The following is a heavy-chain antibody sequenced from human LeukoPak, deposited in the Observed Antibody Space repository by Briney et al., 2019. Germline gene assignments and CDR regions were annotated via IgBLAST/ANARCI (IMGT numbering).Heavy chain of an antibody. V-gene: IGHV3-48*03. CDR1: GFTFSSYE. CDR2: ISSSGSTI. D-gene: IGHD3-3*01. CDR3: ARDMYPYYDFWSGYSHIGY. J-gene: IGHJ4*02. Sequence: GGSLRLSCAASGFTFSSYEMNWVRQAPGKGLEWVSYISSSGSTIYYADSVKGRFTISRDNAKNSLYLQMNSLRAEDTAVYYCARDMYPYYDFWSGYSHIGYWGQGTLVTVSS.